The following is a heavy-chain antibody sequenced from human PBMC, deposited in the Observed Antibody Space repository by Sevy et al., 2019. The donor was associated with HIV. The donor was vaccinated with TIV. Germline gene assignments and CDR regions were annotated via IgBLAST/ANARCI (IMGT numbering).Heavy chain of an antibody. Sequence: GGSLRLSCAASGFTFSSYSMNWVRQAPRKGLEWVSYISSSSSTIYYADSVKGRFTISRDNAKNSLYLQMNSLRDEDTAVYYCARGPGGANTAKDYYYYGMDVWGQGTTVTVSS. V-gene: IGHV3-48*02. J-gene: IGHJ6*02. CDR3: ARGPGGANTAKDYYYYGMDV. CDR1: GFTFSSYS. CDR2: ISSSSSTI. D-gene: IGHD3-16*01.